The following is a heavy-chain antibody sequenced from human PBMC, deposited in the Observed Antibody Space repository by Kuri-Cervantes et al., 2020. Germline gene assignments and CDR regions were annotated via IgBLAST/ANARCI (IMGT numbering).Heavy chain of an antibody. D-gene: IGHD1-26*01. J-gene: IGHJ3*02. CDR1: GYTFTSYA. CDR2: IIPIFGTA. CDR3: AREQYSDNAFDI. Sequence: SVKVSCKASGYTFTSYAISWVRQAPGQGLEWMGGIIPIFGTASYAQKFQGRVTITADESTSTAYMELSSLRAEDTAVYYCAREQYSDNAFDIWGQGTMVTVSS. V-gene: IGHV1-69*13.